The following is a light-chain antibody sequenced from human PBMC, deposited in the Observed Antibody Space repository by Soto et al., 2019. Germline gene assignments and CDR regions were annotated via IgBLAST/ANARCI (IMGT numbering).Light chain of an antibody. CDR3: GTWDSSLSAGV. CDR1: SSNIGNNY. J-gene: IGLJ2*01. Sequence: QLVLTQPPSVSAAPGQTVTISCSGSSSNIGNNYVSWYKQLPGTAPKLLMYDNNKRPSGIPDRFSGSKSGTSATLGITGLQTGDEADYYCGTWDSSLSAGVFGGGTKLTVL. V-gene: IGLV1-51*01. CDR2: DNN.